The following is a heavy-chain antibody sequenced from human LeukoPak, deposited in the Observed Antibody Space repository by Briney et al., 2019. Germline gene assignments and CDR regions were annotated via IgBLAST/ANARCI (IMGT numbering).Heavy chain of an antibody. CDR2: IYHRGNT. J-gene: IGHJ3*02. CDR1: GLSASDVYY. V-gene: IGHV4-38-2*02. D-gene: IGHD3-22*01. Sequence: PSETLSLTCIVSGLSASDVYYWGWIRQPPGQGLEWIGNIYHRGNTFYKPSLKSRVTLSVDSSKNHFTLTLTSVTAADTALYYCAAPPGGGYYDSSGYPPDAFDIWGPGTMVTVSS. CDR3: AAPPGGGYYDSSGYPPDAFDI.